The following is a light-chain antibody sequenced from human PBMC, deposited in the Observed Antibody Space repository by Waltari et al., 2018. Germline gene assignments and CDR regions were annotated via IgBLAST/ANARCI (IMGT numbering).Light chain of an antibody. CDR1: SGPFTSGHY. V-gene: IGLV7-46*01. J-gene: IGLJ3*02. CDR3: LVSYSGALWV. CDR2: DTR. Sequence: QAVVTQEPSLTVSPGGTVTLTCGSSSGPFTSGHYPYWFQQKPGQAPRTLIYDTRNKHAWTPARFSGSLLGGKAALTLSGAQPDDEATYYCLVSYSGALWVFGGGTKLTVL.